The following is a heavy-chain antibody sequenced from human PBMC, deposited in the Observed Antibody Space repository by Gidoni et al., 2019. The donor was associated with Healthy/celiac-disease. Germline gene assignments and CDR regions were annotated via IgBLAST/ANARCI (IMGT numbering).Heavy chain of an antibody. V-gene: IGHV1-69*01. CDR2: IIPIFGTA. D-gene: IGHD5-18*01. CDR1: GGTFSSYA. Sequence: QVQLVQSGAEVKKPGSSVKVSCKASGGTFSSYAISWVRQAPGQGLEWMGGIIPIFGTANYAQKFQGRVTITADESTSTAYMELSSLRSEDTAVYYCARMGYSYGYNYYGMDVWGQGTTVTVSS. J-gene: IGHJ6*02. CDR3: ARMGYSYGYNYYGMDV.